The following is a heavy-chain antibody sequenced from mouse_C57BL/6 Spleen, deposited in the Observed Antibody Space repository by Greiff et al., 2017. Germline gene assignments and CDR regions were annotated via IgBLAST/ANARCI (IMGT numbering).Heavy chain of an antibody. CDR1: GYTFTNYW. V-gene: IGHV1-63*01. CDR2: IYPGGGYT. J-gene: IGHJ2*01. Sequence: VKLVESGAELVRPGTSVKMSCKASGYTFTNYWIGWAKPRPGHGLEWIGDIYPGGGYTNYNQKFKGKATLTADKSSSTADMQFSSLTYEASAIYYCARLDSRTFDYWGQGTTLTVSS. CDR3: ARLDSRTFDY.